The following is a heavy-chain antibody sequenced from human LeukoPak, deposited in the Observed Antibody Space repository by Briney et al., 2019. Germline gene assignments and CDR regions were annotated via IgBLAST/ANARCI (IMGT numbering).Heavy chain of an antibody. Sequence: PGGSLRLSCAASGFTFSSYAMHWVRQAPGKGLEWVAVISYDGSNKYYADSVKGRFTISRDNSKNTLYLQMNSLRAEDTAVYYCARDHGSGWDTGDAFDIWGQGTMVTVSS. CDR1: GFTFSSYA. CDR2: ISYDGSNK. V-gene: IGHV3-30*04. J-gene: IGHJ3*02. CDR3: ARDHGSGWDTGDAFDI. D-gene: IGHD6-19*01.